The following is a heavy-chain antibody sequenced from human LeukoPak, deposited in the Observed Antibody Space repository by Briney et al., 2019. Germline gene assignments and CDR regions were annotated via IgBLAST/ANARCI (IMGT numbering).Heavy chain of an antibody. CDR3: ARELEIAVAGTLGY. V-gene: IGHV3-33*08. J-gene: IGHJ4*02. D-gene: IGHD6-19*01. CDR2: IWYDGSNK. Sequence: PGRSLRLSCAASGITFRSYAMHWVRQAPGKGLEWVAVIWYDGSNKYYADSVKGRFTISRDHSKNTLYLQMKSLRAEDTAVYYCARELEIAVAGTLGYWGQGTLVTVSS. CDR1: GITFRSYA.